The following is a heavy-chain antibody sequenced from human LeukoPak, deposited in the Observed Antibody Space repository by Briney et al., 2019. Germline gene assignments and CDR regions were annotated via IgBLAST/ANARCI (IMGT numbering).Heavy chain of an antibody. V-gene: IGHV3-53*01. J-gene: IGHJ4*02. CDR1: GFTVSSNY. Sequence: GGSLRLSCAASGFTVSSNYMSWVRQAPGQGLEGVSVIYSGGSTYYADSVKGRFTISRDNPKNTLYLEMNSLRSEDTAVYYCARARGGPQVDWGQGTLVTVSS. D-gene: IGHD3-10*01. CDR3: ARARGGPQVD. CDR2: IYSGGST.